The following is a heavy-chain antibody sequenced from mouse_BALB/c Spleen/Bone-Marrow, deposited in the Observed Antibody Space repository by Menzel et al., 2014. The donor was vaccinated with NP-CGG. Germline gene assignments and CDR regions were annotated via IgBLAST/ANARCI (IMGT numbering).Heavy chain of an antibody. CDR1: GYTFTSYV. CDR3: ARRGFDEGYYAMDY. J-gene: IGHJ4*01. V-gene: IGHV1-14*01. Sequence: VQLQQSGPELVKPGASVKMSCKASGYTFTSYVMHWVKQKPGQGLEWIGYINPYNDGTKYNEKFKGKATLTSDKSSRTASMELSSLTSEASAVYYCARRGFDEGYYAMDYWGRGTSVTVTS. CDR2: INPYNDGT.